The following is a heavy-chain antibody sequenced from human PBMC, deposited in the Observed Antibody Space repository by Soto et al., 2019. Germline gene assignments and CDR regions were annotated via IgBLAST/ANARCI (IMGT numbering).Heavy chain of an antibody. Sequence: QVQLQESGPGLVKPSQTLSLTCTVSGGSISSGGYYWSWIRLHPGKGLEWIGCIYYSGSTYYNPYLKSRVTIYVDTSKNQFSPKLSSVTAADTAVYYCAASCVACGGFNYYGMDVWGQGTTVTVSS. CDR3: AASCVACGGFNYYGMDV. J-gene: IGHJ6*02. CDR2: IYYSGST. CDR1: GGSISSGGYY. D-gene: IGHD5-12*01. V-gene: IGHV4-31*03.